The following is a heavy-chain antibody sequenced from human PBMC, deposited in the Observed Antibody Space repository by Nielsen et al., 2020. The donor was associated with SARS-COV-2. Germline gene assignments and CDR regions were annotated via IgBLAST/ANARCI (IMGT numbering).Heavy chain of an antibody. CDR2: IYHRGST. V-gene: IGHV4-4*02. J-gene: IGHJ4*02. Sequence: SETLSLTCAVSSGSISSNNWWSWVRQPPGQGLEWIGEIYHRGSTNYSPSLKTRVTISVDKSKNQFSLELRSVTAADTAVYYCARDCSCGLGSSPSYYFDYWGQGTLVTVSS. CDR3: ARDCSCGLGSSPSYYFDY. D-gene: IGHD7-27*01. CDR1: SGSISSNNW.